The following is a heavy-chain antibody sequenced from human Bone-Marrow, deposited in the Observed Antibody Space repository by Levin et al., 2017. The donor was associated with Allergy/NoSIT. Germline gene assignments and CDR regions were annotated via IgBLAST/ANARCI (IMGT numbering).Heavy chain of an antibody. J-gene: IGHJ4*02. CDR2: IHNSGRT. Sequence: NPSETLSLTCTVSGDSVSSGSFFWTWIRQPPGKGLEWIGNIHNSGRTNFNPSLKSRVTISVDTSKNQVSLKLTSVTAADTAVYYCAREDKSTYGLYWGQGTLVTVSS. CDR3: AREDKSTYGLY. CDR1: GDSVSSGSFF. V-gene: IGHV4-61*01. D-gene: IGHD2/OR15-2a*01.